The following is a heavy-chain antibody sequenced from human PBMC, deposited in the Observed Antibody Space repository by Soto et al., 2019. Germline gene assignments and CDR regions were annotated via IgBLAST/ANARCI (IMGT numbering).Heavy chain of an antibody. CDR2: IYPGDSDT. CDR1: GYSFTSYW. V-gene: IGHV5-51*01. D-gene: IGHD2-15*01. J-gene: IGHJ6*02. CDR3: ARAIGYCSGGSCYPPDYCYYGMDV. Sequence: GASLKISCKGSGYSFTSYWIGSVRQMPGKGLEWVGIIYPGDSDTRYSPSFQGEVTISADKSISSAYLQWSSLKASDTAMYYCARAIGYCSGGSCYPPDYCYYGMDVWGQGTTVTVSS.